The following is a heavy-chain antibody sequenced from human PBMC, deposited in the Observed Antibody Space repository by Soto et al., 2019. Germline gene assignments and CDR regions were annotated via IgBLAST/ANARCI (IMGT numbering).Heavy chain of an antibody. J-gene: IGHJ4*02. Sequence: EVQLVESGGDLVKPGESLRLACAVSGLTVTDTWMNWVRQAPGKGLEWVGRIKSKADYGRKDYAAPVNCSFIIAEDESENTLFLQMIGVKTEDTAVYYCASGLTNYYIIRDYWGQGTLVSVSS. CDR3: ASGLTNYYIIRDY. V-gene: IGHV3-15*07. CDR1: GLTVTDTW. D-gene: IGHD3-10*01. CDR2: IKSKADYGRK.